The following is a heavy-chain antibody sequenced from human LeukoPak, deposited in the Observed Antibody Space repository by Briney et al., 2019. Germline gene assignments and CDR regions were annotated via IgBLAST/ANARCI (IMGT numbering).Heavy chain of an antibody. J-gene: IGHJ5*02. V-gene: IGHV3-23*01. CDR3: ARTHQERELYNWFDP. CDR2: NSGSGGST. Sequence: GGSLTLSCAASVFTFSSYAMRCLRQAPGGGLVWFLGNSGSGGSTYYADSVKGRFTISRDNSKNTLYLPMNSLRAEDTAVYYCARTHQERELYNWFDPWGQGTLVTVSS. CDR1: VFTFSSYA. D-gene: IGHD1-26*01.